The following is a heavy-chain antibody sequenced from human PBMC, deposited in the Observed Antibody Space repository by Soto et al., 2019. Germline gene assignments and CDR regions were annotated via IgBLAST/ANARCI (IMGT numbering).Heavy chain of an antibody. J-gene: IGHJ4*02. D-gene: IGHD4-4*01. CDR1: GFTFSSYS. Sequence: KAGGSLRLSCAASGFTFSSYSMNWVRQAPGKGLEWVSSISSSSSYIYYADSVKGRFTISRDNAKNSLYLQMNSLRAEDTAVYYCARDLYPLTVTPYYFDYWGQGTLVTVSS. CDR2: ISSSSSYI. CDR3: ARDLYPLTVTPYYFDY. V-gene: IGHV3-21*01.